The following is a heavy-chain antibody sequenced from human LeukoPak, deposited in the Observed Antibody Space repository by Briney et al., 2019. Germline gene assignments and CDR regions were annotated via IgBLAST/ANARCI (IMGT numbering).Heavy chain of an antibody. V-gene: IGHV4-30-2*01. D-gene: IGHD3-22*01. CDR2: IFHSGST. CDR3: ARGNDYYDSSGFDY. CDR1: GGSISSGGYC. Sequence: SETLSLTCTVSGGSISSGGYCWSWIRQPPGKGLEWIGDIFHSGSTYYNPSLKSRVTISVDRSKNQFSLKLSSVTAADTAVYYCARGNDYYDSSGFDYWGQGTLVTVSS. J-gene: IGHJ4*02.